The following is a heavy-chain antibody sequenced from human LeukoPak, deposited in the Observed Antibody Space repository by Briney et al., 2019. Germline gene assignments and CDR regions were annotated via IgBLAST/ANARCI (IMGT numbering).Heavy chain of an antibody. CDR1: GFTFKLYW. V-gene: IGHV3-74*01. J-gene: IGHJ5*02. Sequence: HSGGSLRLSCAASGFTFKLYWMHWVRQVPGGGPVWVSRINHDGSDTIYADSVRGRFTISRDDAKNTLYLQMNNLRAEDTAVYYCVRGGPSTWSWGQGTLVTVSS. CDR2: INHDGSDT. D-gene: IGHD2-15*01. CDR3: VRGGPSTWS.